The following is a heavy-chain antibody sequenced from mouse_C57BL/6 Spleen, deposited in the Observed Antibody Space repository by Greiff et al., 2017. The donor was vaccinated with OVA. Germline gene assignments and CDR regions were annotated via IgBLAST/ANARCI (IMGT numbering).Heavy chain of an antibody. D-gene: IGHD3-2*02. V-gene: IGHV2-2*01. CDR2: IWSGGST. CDR1: GFSLTSYG. CDR3: ARKGDSSGPLYAMDY. J-gene: IGHJ4*01. Sequence: VKLMESGPGLVQPSQSLSITCPVSGFSLTSYGVHWVRQSPGKGLEWLGVIWSGGSTDYNAAFISRLSISKDNSKSQVFFKMNSLQADDTAIYYCARKGDSSGPLYAMDYWGQGTSVTVSS.